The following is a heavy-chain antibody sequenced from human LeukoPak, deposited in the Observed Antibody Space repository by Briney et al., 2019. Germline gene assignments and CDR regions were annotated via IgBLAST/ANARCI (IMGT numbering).Heavy chain of an antibody. CDR2: IYFSGTT. CDR1: GGSFTSGDYY. Sequence: SETLSSTCTVSGGSFTSGDYYWSWIRQPPGKGLEWIGYIYFSGTTYYNPSLRSRVSISVDTSKNQFFLKLTSVTAADTAVYYCTREMATTTHFDYWGQGTLVTVSS. CDR3: TREMATTTHFDY. J-gene: IGHJ4*02. V-gene: IGHV4-30-4*01. D-gene: IGHD5-24*01.